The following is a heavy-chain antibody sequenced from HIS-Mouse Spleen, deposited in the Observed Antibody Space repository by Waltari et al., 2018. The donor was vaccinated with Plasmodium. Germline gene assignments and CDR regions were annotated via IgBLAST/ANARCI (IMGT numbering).Heavy chain of an antibody. CDR1: GYTFTSYG. D-gene: IGHD6-19*01. CDR2: ISPYNGNT. Sequence: QVQLVQSGAEVKKPGASVTVSCKASGYTFTSYGISWVRQAPGQWLELMGWISPYNGNTNFAQKLQGRVTMTTDTSTSTAYMGLRSLGSDDTAVYYCARGSAGDAFDIWGQGTMVTVSS. J-gene: IGHJ3*02. V-gene: IGHV1-18*01. CDR3: ARGSAGDAFDI.